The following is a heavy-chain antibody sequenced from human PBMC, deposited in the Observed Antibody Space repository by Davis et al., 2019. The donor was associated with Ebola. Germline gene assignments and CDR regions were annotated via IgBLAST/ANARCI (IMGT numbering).Heavy chain of an antibody. D-gene: IGHD6-6*01. V-gene: IGHV3-64*01. Sequence: PGGSLRLSCAASGFTFSSYAMHWVRQAPGKGLEYVSAISSNGGSTYYANSVKGRFTISRDNSKNTLYLQMGSLRAEDMAVYYCARSPSRGNWFDPWGQGTLVTVSS. CDR3: ARSPSRGNWFDP. CDR1: GFTFSSYA. J-gene: IGHJ5*02. CDR2: ISSNGGST.